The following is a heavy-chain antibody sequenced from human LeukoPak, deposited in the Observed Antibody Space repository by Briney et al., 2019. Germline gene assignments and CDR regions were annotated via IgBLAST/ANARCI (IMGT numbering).Heavy chain of an antibody. CDR3: ARDKHSSSSVLFLRNWFDP. V-gene: IGHV1-18*01. Sequence: ASVKVSCKASGYTFTSYGISWVRQAPGQGLEWMGWISAYNGNTNYAQKLQGRVTMITDTSTSTAYMELRSLRSDDTAVYYCARDKHSSSSVLFLRNWFDPWGQGTLVTVSS. D-gene: IGHD6-6*01. CDR1: GYTFTSYG. CDR2: ISAYNGNT. J-gene: IGHJ5*02.